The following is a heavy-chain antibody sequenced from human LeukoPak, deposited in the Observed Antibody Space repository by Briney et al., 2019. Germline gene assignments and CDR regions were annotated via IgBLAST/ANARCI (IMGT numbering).Heavy chain of an antibody. CDR2: IYYSGST. CDR1: GGSISSSSYY. CDR3: ASDGYSYGDNHPTFDP. V-gene: IGHV4-39*01. Sequence: SETLSLTCTVSGGSISSSSYYWGWIRQPPGKGLEWIGSIYYSGSTYYNPSLKSRVTISVDTSKNQFSLKLSSVTAADTAVYYCASDGYSYGDNHPTFDPWGQGTLVTVSS. J-gene: IGHJ5*02. D-gene: IGHD5-18*01.